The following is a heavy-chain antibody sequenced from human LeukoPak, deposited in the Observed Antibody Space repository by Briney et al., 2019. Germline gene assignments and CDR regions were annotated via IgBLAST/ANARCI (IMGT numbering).Heavy chain of an antibody. CDR3: AKGMVFMLGGPAAL. Sequence: GGSLRLSCAASGFTFSSYGMHWVRQAPGKGLEWVAVISYDGSNKYYADSVKGRFTISRDNSKNTLYLQMNSLRAEDTAVYYCAKGMVFMLGGPAALWGQGTLVTVSS. J-gene: IGHJ4*02. CDR2: ISYDGSNK. CDR1: GFTFSSYG. V-gene: IGHV3-30*18. D-gene: IGHD2-8*01.